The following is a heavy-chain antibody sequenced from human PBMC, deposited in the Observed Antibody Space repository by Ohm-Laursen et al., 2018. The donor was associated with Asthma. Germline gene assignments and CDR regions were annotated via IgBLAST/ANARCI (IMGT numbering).Heavy chain of an antibody. V-gene: IGHV3-30*18. J-gene: IGHJ5*02. D-gene: IGHD1-1*01. Sequence: SLRLSCAASGFIFSDYDMHWVRQAPGKGLEWVAVGGSYYDGGLKYYADSVNGRFTVSRDDSKNTLYLQMNSLRAEDTALYYCAKDGGVGTGAALLHNWFDAWGQGTLVTVPS. CDR2: GGSYYDGGLK. CDR3: AKDGGVGTGAALLHNWFDA. CDR1: GFIFSDYD.